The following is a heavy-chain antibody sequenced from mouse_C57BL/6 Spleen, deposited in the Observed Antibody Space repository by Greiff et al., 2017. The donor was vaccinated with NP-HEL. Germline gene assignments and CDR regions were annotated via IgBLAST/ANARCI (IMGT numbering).Heavy chain of an antibody. J-gene: IGHJ1*03. Sequence: EVKLMESGPGLVKPSQSLSLTCSVTGYSITSGYYWNWIRQFPGNKLEWMGYISYDGSNNYNPSLKNRISITRDTSKNQFFLKLNSVTTEDTATYYCARITTVVATRSYWYFDVWGTGTTVTVSS. CDR2: ISYDGSN. CDR1: GYSITSGYY. V-gene: IGHV3-6*01. D-gene: IGHD1-1*01. CDR3: ARITTVVATRSYWYFDV.